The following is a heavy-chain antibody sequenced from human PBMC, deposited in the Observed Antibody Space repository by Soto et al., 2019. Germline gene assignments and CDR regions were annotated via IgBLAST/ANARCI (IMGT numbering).Heavy chain of an antibody. CDR1: GFTFSSYA. J-gene: IGHJ4*02. D-gene: IGHD3-10*01. V-gene: IGHV3-23*01. CDR2: ISGSGGSI. CDR3: AKLWFGELLSPFDY. Sequence: EVQLLESGGGLVQPGGSLRLSCAASGFTFSSYAMSWVRQAPGKGLGWVSTISGSGGSIYYADSVKGRFTISRDNSKNTLYLQMNSLRAEDTAVYYCAKLWFGELLSPFDYWGQGTLVTVSS.